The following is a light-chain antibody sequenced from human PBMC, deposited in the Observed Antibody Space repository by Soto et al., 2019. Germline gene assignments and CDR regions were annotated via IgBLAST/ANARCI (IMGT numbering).Light chain of an antibody. CDR2: GVS. CDR3: QQYSSLPHT. Sequence: ESVLTQSPATLSLSPGERATLSCRASQSVSNSFFAWYQQKPGQAPRLLIYGVSSRATGIPDRFSGSGSGTDFTLTISRLEPEDFVVYYCQQYSSLPHTFGQGPSWRSN. CDR1: QSVSNSF. V-gene: IGKV3-20*01. J-gene: IGKJ2*01.